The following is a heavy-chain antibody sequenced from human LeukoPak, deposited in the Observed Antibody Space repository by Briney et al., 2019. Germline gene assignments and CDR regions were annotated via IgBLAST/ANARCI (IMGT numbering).Heavy chain of an antibody. CDR1: GFTFSSYA. CDR3: ARIYSYGYRFDY. J-gene: IGHJ4*02. Sequence: PGGSLRLSCAASGFTFSSYAMHWARQAPGKGLEGVAVISYDGSNKYYADSVKGRFTISRDNSKNTLYLQMNSLRAEDTAVYYCARIYSYGYRFDYWGQGTLVTVSS. CDR2: ISYDGSNK. D-gene: IGHD5-18*01. V-gene: IGHV3-30-3*01.